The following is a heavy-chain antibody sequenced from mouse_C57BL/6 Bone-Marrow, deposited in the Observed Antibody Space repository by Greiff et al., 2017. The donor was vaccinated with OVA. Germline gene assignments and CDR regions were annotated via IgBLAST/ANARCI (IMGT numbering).Heavy chain of an antibody. CDR2: IYPTSGNT. Sequence: VKLMEPGAELVRPGASVKLSCKASGYTFTSYGISWVKQRTGQGLEWIGEIYPTSGNTYYNEKFKGKATLTVDKSSSTAYMELRSLTSEDSAVYFCARGRGFGAWFAYWGRGTLVTVSA. CDR1: GYTFTSYG. V-gene: IGHV1-81*01. J-gene: IGHJ3*01. CDR3: ARGRGFGAWFAY.